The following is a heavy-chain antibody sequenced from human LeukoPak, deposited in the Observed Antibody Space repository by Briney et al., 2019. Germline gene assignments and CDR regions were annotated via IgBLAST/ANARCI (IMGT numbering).Heavy chain of an antibody. Sequence: GGSLRLSCAASGITVSSNSMSWVRQAPGKGLEWVSVIYSGGGTYYADSVKGRFTISRDNAKNTLSLQMNSVTVDDTAVYYCARDQNGDNVDYWGQGTLVIVSS. CDR3: ARDQNGDNVDY. D-gene: IGHD4-17*01. J-gene: IGHJ4*02. CDR1: GITVSSNS. CDR2: IYSGGGT. V-gene: IGHV3-66*01.